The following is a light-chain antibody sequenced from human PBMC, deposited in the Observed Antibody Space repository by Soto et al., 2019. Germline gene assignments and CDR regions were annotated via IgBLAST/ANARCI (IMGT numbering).Light chain of an antibody. CDR3: QHYSTWLWT. V-gene: IGKV3-15*01. CDR2: AAS. Sequence: EIVMTQSPATLSVSPGERATLSCRASQSVSSKLAWYQQKPGQGPRLLIYAASTRATGIPARFSGSGSGTVFPLTISSLQSEDFAVYYCQHYSTWLWTFGQGTKVEIK. CDR1: QSVSSK. J-gene: IGKJ1*01.